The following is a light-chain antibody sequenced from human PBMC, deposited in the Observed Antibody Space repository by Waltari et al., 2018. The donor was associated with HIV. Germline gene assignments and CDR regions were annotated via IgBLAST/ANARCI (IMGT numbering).Light chain of an antibody. CDR2: DAS. Sequence: DIVLTQSPAILSLSPGERATLSCRASQSVDIYLAWYQHKPAQAPRLLIYDASTRATGIPARFSGSGSGTDFTLTITSLEPEDFAVYYCRQRSSWPNTFGQGTKLEIK. J-gene: IGKJ2*01. V-gene: IGKV3-11*01. CDR3: RQRSSWPNT. CDR1: QSVDIY.